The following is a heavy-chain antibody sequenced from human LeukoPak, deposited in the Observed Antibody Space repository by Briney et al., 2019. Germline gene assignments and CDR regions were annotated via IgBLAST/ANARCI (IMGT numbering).Heavy chain of an antibody. CDR1: GGSFSGYY. CDR3: ARHPTSEGQDGSGNWYFDL. D-gene: IGHD5-24*01. CDR2: INHSGST. J-gene: IGHJ2*01. Sequence: PSETLSLTCAVYGGSFSGYYWSWIRQPPGKGLEWIGEINHSGSTNYNPSLKSRVTISVDTSKNQFSLKLSSVTAADTAVYYCARHPTSEGQDGSGNWYFDLWGRGTLVTVSS. V-gene: IGHV4-34*01.